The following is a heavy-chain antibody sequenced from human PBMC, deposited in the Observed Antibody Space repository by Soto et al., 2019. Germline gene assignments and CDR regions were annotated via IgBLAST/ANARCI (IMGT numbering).Heavy chain of an antibody. CDR1: GFTFSSYG. V-gene: IGHV3-33*01. CDR3: ARDLRYFAWSNTPSGYSSGMDV. Sequence: QVQLVESGGGVVQPGRSLRLSCAASGFTFSSYGMHWVRQAPGKGLEWVAVIWYDGSNKYYADSVKGRFTISRDNSKNTLYLQMNGLRAEDTAVYYCARDLRYFAWSNTPSGYSSGMDVWGQGTTVTVSS. J-gene: IGHJ6*02. D-gene: IGHD3-9*01. CDR2: IWYDGSNK.